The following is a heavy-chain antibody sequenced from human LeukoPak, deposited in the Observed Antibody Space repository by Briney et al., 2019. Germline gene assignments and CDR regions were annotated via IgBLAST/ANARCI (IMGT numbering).Heavy chain of an antibody. CDR1: GGSFSGYY. Sequence: SETLSLTCAVYGGSFSGYYWNWIRQPPGKGLEWIGEINHSGSTNYNPSLKSRVTISVDTSKNQFSLKLSSVTAADTAVYYCASLYGDYPYWGQGTLVTVSS. CDR3: ASLYGDYPY. CDR2: INHSGST. D-gene: IGHD4-17*01. J-gene: IGHJ4*02. V-gene: IGHV4-34*01.